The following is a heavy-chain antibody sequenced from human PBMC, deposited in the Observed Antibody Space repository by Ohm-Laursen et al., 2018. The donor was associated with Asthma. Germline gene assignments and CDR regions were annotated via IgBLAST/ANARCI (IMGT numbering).Heavy chain of an antibody. Sequence: SLRLSCAASGFTFSRNGMHWVRQAPGKGLEWVAVISYDGRNKYYAGPVKGRFTISRDNSKNTLYLQVNSLRAEDTAIYYCARDPNDGYREFDYWGQGTLVTVSS. CDR2: ISYDGRNK. D-gene: IGHD5-24*01. J-gene: IGHJ4*02. CDR3: ARDPNDGYREFDY. CDR1: GFTFSRNG. V-gene: IGHV3-30*03.